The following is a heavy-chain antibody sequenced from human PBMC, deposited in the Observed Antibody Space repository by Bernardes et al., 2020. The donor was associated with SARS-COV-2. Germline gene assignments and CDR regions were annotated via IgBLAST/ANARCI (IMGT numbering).Heavy chain of an antibody. Sequence: GGSLRLSCAASGFIFSSYEMNWVRQAPGKGLEWVSCISSGGGTIYYADSVKGRFTISRDNAKNSLYLQMNSLRAEDTAVYYCARQEGYYGDKVDYWGQGTLVTVSS. D-gene: IGHD4-17*01. V-gene: IGHV3-48*03. J-gene: IGHJ4*02. CDR1: GFIFSSYE. CDR3: ARQEGYYGDKVDY. CDR2: ISSGGGTI.